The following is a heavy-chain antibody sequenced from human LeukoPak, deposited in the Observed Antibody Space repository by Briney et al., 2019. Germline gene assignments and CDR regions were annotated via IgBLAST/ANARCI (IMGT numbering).Heavy chain of an antibody. V-gene: IGHV4-30-4*01. Sequence: SQTLSLTCTVSGGSISSGDYYWSWIRQPPGKGLEWIGYIYYSVSTYYNPSLKSRVTISVDTSKNQFSLKLSSVTAADTAVYYCARDIVATIKTPYNWFDPWGQGTLVTVSS. D-gene: IGHD5-12*01. J-gene: IGHJ5*02. CDR1: GGSISSGDYY. CDR3: ARDIVATIKTPYNWFDP. CDR2: IYYSVST.